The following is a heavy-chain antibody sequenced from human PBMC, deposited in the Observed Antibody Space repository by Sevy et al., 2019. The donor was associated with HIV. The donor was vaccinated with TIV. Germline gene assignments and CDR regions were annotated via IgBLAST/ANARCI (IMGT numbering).Heavy chain of an antibody. CDR3: ASFANAADTQDY. J-gene: IGHJ4*02. CDR2: INPNSGDT. Sequence: ASVKVSCKASGYDFTDYYMHWVRQAPGQGLEWMGWINPNSGDTNYAQKFQDRVTMTRDTSISTAYMELSRLRSDDTAVFYCASFANAADTQDYWGQGTLVTVSS. CDR1: GYDFTDYY. V-gene: IGHV1-2*02. D-gene: IGHD3-16*01.